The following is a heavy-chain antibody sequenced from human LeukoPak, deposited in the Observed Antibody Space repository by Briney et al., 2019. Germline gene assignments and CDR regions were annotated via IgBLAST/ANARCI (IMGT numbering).Heavy chain of an antibody. CDR2: FSGSGDST. D-gene: IGHD5-12*01. V-gene: IGHV3-23*01. Sequence: GGSLRLSCVASGFTFSNYAMSWVRQAPGKGLEWVSSFSGSGDSTNYADSVKGRSTISRDNSKNTLSLQMNGLRAEDTAVYYCAKDRTRYTGYVHFDYWGQGTLVTVSS. J-gene: IGHJ4*02. CDR1: GFTFSNYA. CDR3: AKDRTRYTGYVHFDY.